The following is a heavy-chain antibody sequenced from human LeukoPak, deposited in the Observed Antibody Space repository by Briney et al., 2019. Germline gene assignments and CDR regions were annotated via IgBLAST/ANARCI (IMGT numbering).Heavy chain of an antibody. CDR3: ARDLGDGSGYYGISGFGY. Sequence: SETLSLTCTVSGGSISSYYWSWIRQPPGKGLEWIGYIYYSGSTNYNPSLKSRVTISVDTSKNQFSLKLSSVTAADTAVYYCARDLGDGSGYYGISGFGYWGQGTLVTVSS. CDR2: IYYSGST. CDR1: GGSISSYY. D-gene: IGHD3-22*01. V-gene: IGHV4-59*01. J-gene: IGHJ4*02.